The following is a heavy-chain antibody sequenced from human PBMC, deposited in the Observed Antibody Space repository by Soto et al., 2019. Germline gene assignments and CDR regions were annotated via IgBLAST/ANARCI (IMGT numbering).Heavy chain of an antibody. J-gene: IGHJ3*02. CDR1: GFTFTNSA. D-gene: IGHD4-4*01. CDR2: IVVGSGNT. Sequence: ASVKVSCKASGFTFTNSAVQWVRQARGQRLEWIGWIVVGSGNTNYAQKFQERVTITRDMSTSTAYMELSSLRSEDTAVYYCTRGPSNDHSDGFDIWAQGTMVTVSS. V-gene: IGHV1-58*01. CDR3: TRGPSNDHSDGFDI.